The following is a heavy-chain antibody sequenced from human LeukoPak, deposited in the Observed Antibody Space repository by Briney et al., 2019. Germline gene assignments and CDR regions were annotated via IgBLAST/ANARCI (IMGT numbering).Heavy chain of an antibody. J-gene: IGHJ4*02. V-gene: IGHV4-38-2*02. CDR2: IYHSGST. D-gene: IGHD3-9*01. CDR3: ARGGTLNFDWGCFDY. Sequence: SETLSLTCTVSGYSISSGYYWGWIRQPPGKGLEWIGSIYHSGSTYYNPSLKSRVTISVDTSKNQFSLKLSSVTAADTAVYYCARGGTLNFDWGCFDYWGQGTLVTVSS. CDR1: GYSISSGYY.